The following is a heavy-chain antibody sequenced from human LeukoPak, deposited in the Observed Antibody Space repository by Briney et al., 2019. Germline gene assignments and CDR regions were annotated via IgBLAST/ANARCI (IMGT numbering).Heavy chain of an antibody. CDR2: IYSGGST. V-gene: IGHV3-53*01. D-gene: IGHD6-19*01. J-gene: IGHJ4*02. CDR3: ARGGIGVAGDFEY. Sequence: GGSLRLSCAASGFTVSTDYMNWVRQAPGKGPEWVSVIYSGGSTYYADSVKGRFTISRDNSKNTLYLQMNSLRAEDTAVYYCARGGIGVAGDFEYWGQGTLVTVSS. CDR1: GFTVSTDY.